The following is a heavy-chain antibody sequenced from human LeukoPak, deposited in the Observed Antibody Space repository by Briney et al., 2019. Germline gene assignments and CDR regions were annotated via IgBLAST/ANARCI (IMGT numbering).Heavy chain of an antibody. V-gene: IGHV4-34*01. Sequence: SETLSLTCTVSGGSISSYYWSWIRQPAGKGLEWIGEINHSGSTNYNPSLKSRVTISVDTSKNQFSLKLSSVTAADTAVYYCARDSGSAVTSLDIWGQGTMVTVSS. CDR1: GGSISSYY. D-gene: IGHD4-17*01. CDR2: INHSGST. CDR3: ARDSGSAVTSLDI. J-gene: IGHJ3*02.